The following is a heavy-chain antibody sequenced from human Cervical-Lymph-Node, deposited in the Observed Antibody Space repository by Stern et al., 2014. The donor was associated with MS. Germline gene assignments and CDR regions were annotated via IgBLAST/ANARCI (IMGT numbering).Heavy chain of an antibody. J-gene: IGHJ6*02. CDR1: GFTFSSSS. D-gene: IGHD3-3*01. CDR2: ISSSSTKI. CDR3: ARSGYRPYGMDV. Sequence: VQLVESGGGLVQPGGSLRLSCAASGFTFSSSSMNWVRQAPGKGLEWVSHISSSSTKIYYADSVKGRFTISRDNAKNSLYLQMNSLRAEDTAVYYCARSGYRPYGMDVWGQGTTVTVSS. V-gene: IGHV3-48*01.